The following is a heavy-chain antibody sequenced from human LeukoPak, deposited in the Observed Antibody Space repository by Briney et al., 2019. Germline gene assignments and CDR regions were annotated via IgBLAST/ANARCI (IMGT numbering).Heavy chain of an antibody. CDR1: GYTFTGYY. CDR2: INPNSGGT. J-gene: IGHJ6*02. CDR3: ANFRLDYSRPCGMDV. D-gene: IGHD4-11*01. Sequence: ASVKVSCKASGYTFTGYYMHWVRQAPGQGLEWMGRINPNSGGTNYAQKFQGRVTMTRDTSISTAYMELSRLRSDDTAVYYCANFRLDYSRPCGMDVWGQGTTVTVSS. V-gene: IGHV1-2*06.